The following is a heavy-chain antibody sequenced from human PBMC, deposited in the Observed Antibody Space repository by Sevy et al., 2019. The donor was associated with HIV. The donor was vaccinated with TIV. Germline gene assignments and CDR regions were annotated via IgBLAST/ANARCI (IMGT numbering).Heavy chain of an antibody. Sequence: SETLSLTCIVSGGSISSSSYYWGWIRQPPGKGLEWIGSIYYSGNTYYNPSLKCRVTISVDTSKKQFSLKLSSVTAADTAVYYCATRLGYCSGSSCYPPEYFHHWGQGTLVTVSS. CDR2: IYYSGNT. V-gene: IGHV4-39*01. CDR3: ATRLGYCSGSSCYPPEYFHH. CDR1: GGSISSSSYY. J-gene: IGHJ1*01. D-gene: IGHD2-15*01.